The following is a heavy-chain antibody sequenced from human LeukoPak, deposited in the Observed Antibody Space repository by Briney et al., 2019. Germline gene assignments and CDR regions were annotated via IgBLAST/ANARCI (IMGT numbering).Heavy chain of an antibody. D-gene: IGHD1-14*01. CDR2: ISSSSYI. Sequence: PGGSLRLSCAASGFTFSDHYMDWVRQAPGKGLEWVSSISSSSYIYYADSVKGRFTISRDNAKNSLYLQMNSLRAEDTAVYYCARDGRSYYYGMDVWGQGTTVTVSS. J-gene: IGHJ6*02. CDR3: ARDGRSYYYGMDV. V-gene: IGHV3-69-1*01. CDR1: GFTFSDHY.